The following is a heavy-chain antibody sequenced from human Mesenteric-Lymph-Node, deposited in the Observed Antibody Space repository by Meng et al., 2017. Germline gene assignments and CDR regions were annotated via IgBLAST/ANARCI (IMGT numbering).Heavy chain of an antibody. CDR1: GYTFTGYY. D-gene: IGHD6-19*01. J-gene: IGHJ4*02. CDR3: ARDLSDKVGEYSSGWY. V-gene: IGHV1-46*01. CDR2: INPSGGST. Sequence: ASVKVSCKASGYTFTGYYMHWVRQAPGQGLEWMGIINPSGGSTSYAQKFQGRVTMTRDTSTSTVYMELSSLRSEDTAVYYCARDLSDKVGEYSSGWYWVQGTLVTVSS.